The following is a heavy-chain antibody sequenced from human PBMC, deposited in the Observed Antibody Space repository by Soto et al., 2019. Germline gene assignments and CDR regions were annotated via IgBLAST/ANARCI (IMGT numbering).Heavy chain of an antibody. CDR2: IYPADSDT. V-gene: IGHV5-51*01. CDR1: GYSFTIYW. CDR3: ARRDRVAMAVYDGFNI. Sequence: PVQSLKISCNGSGYSFTIYWIGWVRPMPGKGLEWMGVIYPADSDTRDSPSFQGQVTFSADKSISTADLQWTSLKASDTAMYYCARRDRVAMAVYDGFNIWGQGTMVSVSS. D-gene: IGHD6-19*01. J-gene: IGHJ3*02.